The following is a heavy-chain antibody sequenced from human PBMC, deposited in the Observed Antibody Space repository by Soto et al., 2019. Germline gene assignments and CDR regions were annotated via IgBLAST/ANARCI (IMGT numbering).Heavy chain of an antibody. CDR3: ARGGIAGHRFDP. Sequence: QVQLQESGPGLVKPSQTLSLTCTVFGDSISNGGFYYSWIRQHPGQGLEWVGYIFHSGSTLSNPSLRSRVTLSADTSKNQLFLKLTSGTGGGPAVYYCARGGIAGHRFDPWGQGTLVTVSA. J-gene: IGHJ5*02. V-gene: IGHV4-31*03. D-gene: IGHD2-15*01. CDR1: GDSISNGGFY. CDR2: IFHSGST.